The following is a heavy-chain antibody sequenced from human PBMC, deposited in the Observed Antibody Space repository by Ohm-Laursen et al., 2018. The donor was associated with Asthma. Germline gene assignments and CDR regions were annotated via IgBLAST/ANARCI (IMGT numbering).Heavy chain of an antibody. Sequence: ASVKVSCKASGYTFTSYAIHWVRQAPGQRLEWLGWINARNGNTKYSQKFQGRVTFTRDTSASTAYMELSGLRFEDTAVYYCARPYCRGGSCYTDHFDYWGQGTLVTVSS. CDR1: GYTFTSYA. CDR2: INARNGNT. V-gene: IGHV1-3*01. J-gene: IGHJ4*02. CDR3: ARPYCRGGSCYTDHFDY. D-gene: IGHD2-15*01.